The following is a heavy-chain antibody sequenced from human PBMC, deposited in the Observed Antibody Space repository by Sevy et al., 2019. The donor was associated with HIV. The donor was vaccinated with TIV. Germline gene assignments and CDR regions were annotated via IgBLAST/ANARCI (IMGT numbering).Heavy chain of an antibody. V-gene: IGHV3-7*01. CDR1: GFTLDSYW. J-gene: IGHJ4*02. Sequence: GESLKISFVASGFTLDSYWMSWVRQTPGKGLEWVANVKQDGSVKYYVKSVKGRFTISRDNARNLVYLQMNSLRVDDTALYYGVRAIAEHDSFWGQGTLVTVSS. CDR3: VRAIAEHDSF. CDR2: VKQDGSVK. D-gene: IGHD6-13*01.